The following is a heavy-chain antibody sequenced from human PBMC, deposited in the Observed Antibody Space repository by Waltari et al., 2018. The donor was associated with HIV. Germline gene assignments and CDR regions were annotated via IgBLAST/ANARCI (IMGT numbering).Heavy chain of an antibody. J-gene: IGHJ4*02. CDR1: GYTFTSYD. V-gene: IGHV1-8*01. CDR3: ARGGDCWSGRGRRGFDY. CDR2: MNPNRGNT. D-gene: IGHD3-3*01. Sequence: QVQLVQSGAEVKKPGASVKVSCKASGYTFTSYDINWVRQATGQGLGWMGWMNPNRGNTGYAQKFQGRVNMTRNTSISTAYMELSSLRSEDTAVYYCARGGDCWSGRGRRGFDYWGQGTLVTVSS.